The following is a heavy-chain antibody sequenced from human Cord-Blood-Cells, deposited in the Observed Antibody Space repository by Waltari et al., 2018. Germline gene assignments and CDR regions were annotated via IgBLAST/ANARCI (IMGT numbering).Heavy chain of an antibody. CDR2: IYYSGST. D-gene: IGHD2-2*02. CDR3: ALYCSSTSCYTYYYYMDV. Sequence: QLQLQESGPGLVKPSETLSLTCTVSGGSISSSSYYWGWIRQPPGTGLEWIGSIYYSGSTYYNPSLKSRVTISVDTSKNQFSLKLSSVTAADTAVYYCALYCSSTSCYTYYYYMDVWGKGTTVTVSS. V-gene: IGHV4-39*01. CDR1: GGSISSSSYY. J-gene: IGHJ6*03.